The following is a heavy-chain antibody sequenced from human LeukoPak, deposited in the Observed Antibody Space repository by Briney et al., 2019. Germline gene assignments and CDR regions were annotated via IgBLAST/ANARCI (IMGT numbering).Heavy chain of an antibody. J-gene: IGHJ4*02. V-gene: IGHV3-15*01. CDR3: TTIKLGTFDY. Sequence: GGSLRLSCAASGFTFSNSWMSWVRQAPGKGLEWIGRIKSKTDGGATDYAAPVKGRFTISRDDSKNTLFLQMNSLKTEDTAVYYCTTIKLGTFDYWGQGILVTVSS. CDR2: IKSKTDGGAT. D-gene: IGHD3-3*02. CDR1: GFTFSNSW.